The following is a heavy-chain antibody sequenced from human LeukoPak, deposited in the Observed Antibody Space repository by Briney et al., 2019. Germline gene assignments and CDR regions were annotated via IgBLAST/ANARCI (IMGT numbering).Heavy chain of an antibody. J-gene: IGHJ4*02. Sequence: SETLSLTCAVYGGSFSGYYWSWIRQPPGKGLEWIGYIYDSGSTNYNPSLKSRVTISVDTSKNQFSLKLSSVTAADTAVYYCACLTTADAFDFWGQGTLVTVSS. CDR3: ACLTTADAFDF. V-gene: IGHV4-59*01. CDR2: IYDSGST. CDR1: GGSFSGYY. D-gene: IGHD3-22*01.